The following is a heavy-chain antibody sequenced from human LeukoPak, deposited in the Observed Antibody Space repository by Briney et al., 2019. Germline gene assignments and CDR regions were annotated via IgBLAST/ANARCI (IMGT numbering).Heavy chain of an antibody. Sequence: GGSLRLSCTVSGFTVSSNYMSWVRQAPGKGLEWVAFIRYDGSNKYYADSVKGRFTISRDNSKNTLYLQMNSLRAEDTAVYYCAKPGDAFDIWGQGTMVTVSS. V-gene: IGHV3-30*02. CDR3: AKPGDAFDI. CDR1: GFTVSSNY. J-gene: IGHJ3*02. CDR2: IRYDGSNK.